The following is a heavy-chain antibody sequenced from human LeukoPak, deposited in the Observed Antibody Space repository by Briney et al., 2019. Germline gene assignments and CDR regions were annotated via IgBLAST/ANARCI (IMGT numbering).Heavy chain of an antibody. J-gene: IGHJ4*02. D-gene: IGHD2-2*01. Sequence: GGSLRLSCAASGFTFSSYWMNWARQAPGKGLEWVAVISYDGSNKYYADSVKGRFTISRDNSKNTLYLQMNSLRAEDTAVYYCAKDRSKYCSSTSCYGGETDYWGQGTLVTVSS. CDR3: AKDRSKYCSSTSCYGGETDY. V-gene: IGHV3-30*18. CDR1: GFTFSSYW. CDR2: ISYDGSNK.